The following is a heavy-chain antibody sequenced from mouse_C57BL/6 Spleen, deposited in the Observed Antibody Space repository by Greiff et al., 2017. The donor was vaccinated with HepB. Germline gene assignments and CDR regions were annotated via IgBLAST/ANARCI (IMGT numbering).Heavy chain of an antibody. CDR2: ISYSGST. Sequence: EVKLVESGPGMVKPSQSLSLTCTVTGYSITSGYDWHWIRHFPGNKLEWMGYISYSGSTNYNPSLKSRISITHDTSKNHFFLKLNSVTTEDTATYYCARGGPSAWFAYWGQGTLVTVSA. D-gene: IGHD3-1*01. V-gene: IGHV3-1*01. CDR1: GYSITSGYD. J-gene: IGHJ3*01. CDR3: ARGGPSAWFAY.